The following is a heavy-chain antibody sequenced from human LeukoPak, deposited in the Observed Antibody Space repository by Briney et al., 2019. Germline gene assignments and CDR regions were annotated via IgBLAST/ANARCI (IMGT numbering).Heavy chain of an antibody. V-gene: IGHV3-23*01. CDR3: AKDQAIYARGVFDV. CDR2: ISGSGGST. CDR1: GFTFSSYA. Sequence: PGGSLRLSCAASGFTFSSYAMSWVRQAPGKGLEWVSAISGSGGSTYYVDSVKGRFTISRDNSKNTLFLLMNSLRVEDTAVYYCAKDQAIYARGVFDVWGQGTMVTVSS. D-gene: IGHD3-9*01. J-gene: IGHJ3*01.